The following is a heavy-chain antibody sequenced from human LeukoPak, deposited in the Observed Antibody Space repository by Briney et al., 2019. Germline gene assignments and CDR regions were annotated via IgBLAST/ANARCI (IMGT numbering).Heavy chain of an antibody. D-gene: IGHD1-1*01. CDR3: AKDRGSNNSWTGGIAQ. J-gene: IGHJ4*02. CDR1: GFTFSIYA. CDR2: ITGGRST. V-gene: IGHV3-23*01. Sequence: GGSLRLSCAASGFTFSIYAMSWVRQAPGKGLEWVSGITGGRSTYYADSVKGRFTISRDASKRTLFLKMSSLRAEDTAVYYCAKDRGSNNSWTGGIAQWGQGTLVTVSS.